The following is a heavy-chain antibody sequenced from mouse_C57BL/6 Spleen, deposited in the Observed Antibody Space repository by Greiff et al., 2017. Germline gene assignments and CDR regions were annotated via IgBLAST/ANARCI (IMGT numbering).Heavy chain of an antibody. D-gene: IGHD1-1*01. CDR1: GYAFSSYW. V-gene: IGHV1-80*01. Sequence: QVQLKQSGAELVKPGASVKISCKASGYAFSSYWMNWVKQRPGKGLEWIGQIYPGDGDTNYNGKFKGKATLTADKSSSTACMQLSSLTSEDSAVYFCARSRINWTTVDAMDYWGQGTSVTVSS. CDR2: IYPGDGDT. J-gene: IGHJ4*01. CDR3: ARSRINWTTVDAMDY.